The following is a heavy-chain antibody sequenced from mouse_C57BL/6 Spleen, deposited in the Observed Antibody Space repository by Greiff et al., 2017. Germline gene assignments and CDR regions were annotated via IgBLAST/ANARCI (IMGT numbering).Heavy chain of an antibody. CDR3: SRDPLITTVVETYFDY. CDR1: GFTFTDYY. J-gene: IGHJ2*01. D-gene: IGHD1-1*01. CDR2: ISNKANGYTT. Sequence: EVKLVESGGGLVQPGGSLSLSCAASGFTFTDYYMSWVRQPQGTALAWLGFISNKANGYTTESCASVKGRFTISRDNSQSILYLQMNALRAEDIATYYCSRDPLITTVVETYFDYWGQGTTLTVSS. V-gene: IGHV7-3*01.